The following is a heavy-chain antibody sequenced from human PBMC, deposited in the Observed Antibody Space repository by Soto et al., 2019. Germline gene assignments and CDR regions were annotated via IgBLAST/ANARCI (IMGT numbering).Heavy chain of an antibody. Sequence: EVQRVETGGGLIQPGGSLRLSCAASGFTVSGNYTSWVRQAPGKGLEWVSVIYNGGGTYYADSVKGRFTISRDNSKNTLYLQMNSLRAEDTAVYYSASTRGSSYDYWGQGTLVTVSS. V-gene: IGHV3-53*02. CDR1: GFTVSGNY. J-gene: IGHJ4*02. CDR3: ASTRGSSYDY. D-gene: IGHD6-6*01. CDR2: IYNGGGT.